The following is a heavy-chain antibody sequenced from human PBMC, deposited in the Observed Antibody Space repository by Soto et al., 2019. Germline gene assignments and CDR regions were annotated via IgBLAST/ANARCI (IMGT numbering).Heavy chain of an antibody. Sequence: QVQLQESGPGLVKPSQTLSLTCTVSGGSITSSGYYWSWIRHHPGEGLEWIGFTSNSGSTSYNPSLKSRVTISVDTSSNQFSLNLESVTAAGTAVYYCARGGGSTKVEYWGQGTLVTVSP. D-gene: IGHD2-2*01. CDR1: GGSITSSGYY. V-gene: IGHV4-31*03. CDR2: TSNSGST. J-gene: IGHJ4*02. CDR3: ARGGGSTKVEY.